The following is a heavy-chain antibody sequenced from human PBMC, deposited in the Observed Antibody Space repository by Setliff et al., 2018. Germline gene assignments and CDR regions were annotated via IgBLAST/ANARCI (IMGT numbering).Heavy chain of an antibody. CDR3: ARGAPGRYCSGGSCSYFDY. J-gene: IGHJ4*02. CDR1: GDIFSNSH. CDR2: VSPDNGRA. V-gene: IGHV1-8*02. Sequence: GASVKVSCKASGDIFSNSHINWVRQATGQGLEWMGWVSPDNGRAGYAQKFQGRVTMTRNTSISTAYMELSSLRSEDTAVYYCARGAPGRYCSGGSCSYFDYWGQGILVTVSS. D-gene: IGHD2-15*01.